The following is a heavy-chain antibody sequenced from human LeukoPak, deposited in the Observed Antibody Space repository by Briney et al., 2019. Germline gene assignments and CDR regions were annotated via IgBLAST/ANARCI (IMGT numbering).Heavy chain of an antibody. CDR2: ISGSGGST. J-gene: IGHJ4*02. CDR1: GFTFSSYA. CDR3: AKIYGQAMLGYFDY. V-gene: IGHV3-23*01. D-gene: IGHD3-10*02. Sequence: PGGSLRLSCAASGFTFSSYAMSWIRQAPGKGLEWVSAISGSGGSTYYADSVKGRFTISRDNSKNTLYLQMNSLRAEDTAVYYCAKIYGQAMLGYFDYWGQGTLVTVSS.